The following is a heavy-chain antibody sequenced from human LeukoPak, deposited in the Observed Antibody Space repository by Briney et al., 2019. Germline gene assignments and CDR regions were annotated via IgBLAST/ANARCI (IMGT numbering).Heavy chain of an antibody. V-gene: IGHV3-20*04. J-gene: IGHJ5*02. D-gene: IGHD1-14*01. CDR3: AKDLTRTFPFDP. Sequence: GGSLRLSCAASGFTFDDSGMSWVRQAPGKGLEWVSGINWNGDSTGYADSVKGRFTISRDNAKKTLYLQMNSLRAEDTAVYYCAKDLTRTFPFDPWGQGTLVTVSS. CDR1: GFTFDDSG. CDR2: INWNGDST.